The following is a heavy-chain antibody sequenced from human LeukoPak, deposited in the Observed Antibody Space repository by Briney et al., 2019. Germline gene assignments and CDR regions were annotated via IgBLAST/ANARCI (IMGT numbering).Heavy chain of an antibody. V-gene: IGHV1-46*01. D-gene: IGHD6-6*01. CDR1: GYTFSSYY. CDR3: ARESSSSERSLDY. Sequence: ASVKVSCKASGYTFSSYYMHWVRQAPGQGLEWMGIINPSVGSTSYAQKFQGRVTMTRDMSTSTVYVDLSSLRSEDTAVYYCARESSSSERSLDYWGQGTLATVSS. CDR2: INPSVGST. J-gene: IGHJ4*02.